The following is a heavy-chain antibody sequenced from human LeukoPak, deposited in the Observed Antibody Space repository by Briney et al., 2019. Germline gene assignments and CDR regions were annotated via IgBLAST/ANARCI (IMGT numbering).Heavy chain of an antibody. CDR1: GFTFSSYG. CDR3: ARDLSVGPHRWFDC. V-gene: IGHV3-7*01. CDR2: IKHDGGEK. Sequence: SGGSLRLSCAASGFTFSSYGMHWVRQAPGKGLEWVANIKHDGGEKYYVDSVKGRFTISRDNAKNSLYLQMNSLRMEDTAVYYCARDLSVGPHRWFDCWGQGTLVTVSS. D-gene: IGHD1-26*01. J-gene: IGHJ4*02.